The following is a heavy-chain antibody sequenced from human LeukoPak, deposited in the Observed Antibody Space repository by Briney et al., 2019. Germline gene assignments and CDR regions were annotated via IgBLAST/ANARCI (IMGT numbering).Heavy chain of an antibody. D-gene: IGHD6-19*01. CDR1: GGSFSGYY. Sequence: SETLSLTCAVSGGSFSGYYWSWIRHPPGKGLEWIGEINHSGSTNYNLSLKSRVTISVDTSKNQFSLKLSSVTAADTAVYYCARPRYSSGALLYWGQGTLVTVSS. J-gene: IGHJ4*02. CDR2: INHSGST. CDR3: ARPRYSSGALLY. V-gene: IGHV4-34*01.